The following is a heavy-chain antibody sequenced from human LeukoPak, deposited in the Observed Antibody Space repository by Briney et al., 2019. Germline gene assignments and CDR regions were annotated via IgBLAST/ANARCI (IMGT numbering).Heavy chain of an antibody. D-gene: IGHD1-1*01. CDR3: ARDIQL. Sequence: QPGRSLRLSCAASGFTFSSYAMHWVRQAPGKGLEWVAVISYDGSNKYYADSVKGRFTISRDNSKNTLYLQMNSLRAEGTAVYYCARDIQLWGQGTLVTVSS. V-gene: IGHV3-30*04. CDR1: GFTFSSYA. CDR2: ISYDGSNK. J-gene: IGHJ4*02.